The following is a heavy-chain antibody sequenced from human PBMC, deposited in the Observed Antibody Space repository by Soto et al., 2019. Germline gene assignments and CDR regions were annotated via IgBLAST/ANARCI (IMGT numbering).Heavy chain of an antibody. V-gene: IGHV3-21*01. Sequence: EVQLVESGGGLVKPGGSLRLSCTASGFTFASYTMNWVRQAPGKGLEWVSSISSTSSFIYYAGSVRGRLTISRDSGKNSLHAQQHSPRAPATSVDYCARWYPGITSSARAGIDYSGEGTLVTVPS. CDR1: GFTFASYT. J-gene: IGHJ4*02. CDR2: ISSTSSFI. CDR3: ARWYPGITSSARAGIDY. D-gene: IGHD1-20*01.